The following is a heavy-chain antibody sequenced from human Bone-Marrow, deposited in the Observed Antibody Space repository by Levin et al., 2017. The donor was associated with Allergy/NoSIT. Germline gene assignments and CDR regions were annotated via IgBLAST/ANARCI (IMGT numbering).Heavy chain of an antibody. CDR1: GFTFTNYA. D-gene: IGHD3-10*01. Sequence: GGSLRLSCAASGFTFTNYAMTWVRQAPGRGLEWVSVISGGGGSTYYADSVKGRFTISRDNSKNTLSLQMNSLRAEETAVYYCAKDVACYYVSGTYGAHDYWGQGTLVTVSS. J-gene: IGHJ4*02. CDR3: AKDVACYYVSGTYGAHDY. V-gene: IGHV3-23*01. CDR2: ISGGGGST.